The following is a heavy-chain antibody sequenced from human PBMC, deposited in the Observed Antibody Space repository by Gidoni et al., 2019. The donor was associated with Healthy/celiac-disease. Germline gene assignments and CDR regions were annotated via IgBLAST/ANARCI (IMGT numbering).Heavy chain of an antibody. D-gene: IGHD3-16*02. Sequence: VMLLRWGAGRLKTSETLTHTCAVYGRSSSGNNGSWTRRPLGKGPAWIGEIKHSGSTNYNPSLRSRVTISVDTSKNQFSLKLSSVTAADTAVYYCARGRRDGAADDVWVSYRYGNGWFDPWGQGTLVTVSS. J-gene: IGHJ5*02. V-gene: IGHV4-34*01. CDR1: GRSSSGNN. CDR3: ARGRRDGAADDVWVSYRYGNGWFDP. CDR2: IKHSGST.